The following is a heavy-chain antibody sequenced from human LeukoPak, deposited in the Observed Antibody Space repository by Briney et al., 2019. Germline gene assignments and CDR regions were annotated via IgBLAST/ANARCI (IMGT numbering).Heavy chain of an antibody. V-gene: IGHV3-21*01. CDR3: ARADSGYPDY. CDR1: GFTFSSYS. CDR2: ISSSSSYI. Sequence: GGSLRVSCAASGFTFSSYSMNWVRQAPGKGLEWVSSISSSSSYIYYADSVKGRFIISRDNAKNSLYLQMNSLRAEDTAVYYCARADSGYPDYWGQGTLVTVSS. D-gene: IGHD5-12*01. J-gene: IGHJ4*02.